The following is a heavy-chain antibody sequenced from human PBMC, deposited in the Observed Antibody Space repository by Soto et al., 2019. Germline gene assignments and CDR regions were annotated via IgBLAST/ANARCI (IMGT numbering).Heavy chain of an antibody. CDR1: GYTFTGYY. Sequence: GASVKVSCKASGYTFTGYYMHWVRQAPGQGLEWMGWINPNSGGTNYAQKFQGWVTMTRDTSISTAYMELSKLRSDDTAVYYCARGDTVTTLYYYYYMDVWGKGATVTAP. J-gene: IGHJ6*03. CDR2: INPNSGGT. CDR3: ARGDTVTTLYYYYYMDV. V-gene: IGHV1-2*04. D-gene: IGHD4-17*01.